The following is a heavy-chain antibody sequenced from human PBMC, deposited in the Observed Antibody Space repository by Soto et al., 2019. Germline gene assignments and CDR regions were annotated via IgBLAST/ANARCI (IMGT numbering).Heavy chain of an antibody. CDR1: GDSMNNYY. V-gene: IGHV4-4*08. D-gene: IGHD5-12*01. Sequence: SETLSLTCTVSGDSMNNYYWSWIRQTPGKGLEWIGYIFPTGATEYTPSLKSRITMSVDTSKSQFSLKVTTVTAADTAVYYCARQPVAPGLRYFDSWGQGTLVTVYS. J-gene: IGHJ4*02. CDR3: ARQPVAPGLRYFDS. CDR2: IFPTGAT.